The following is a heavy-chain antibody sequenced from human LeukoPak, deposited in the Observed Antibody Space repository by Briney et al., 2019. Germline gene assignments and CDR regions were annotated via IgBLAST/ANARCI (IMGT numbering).Heavy chain of an antibody. CDR1: GFTFSSYW. V-gene: IGHV3-74*01. CDR3: LPTVTSGGY. CDR2: INPDGSTT. D-gene: IGHD4-17*01. Sequence: GGSLRLSCAASGFTFSSYWMHWVRQAPGKGLVWVSRINPDGSTTSYADSVKGRFTISRDSAKNTLYLQMNSLRAEDTAVYYCLPTVTSGGYWGQGTLVTVSS. J-gene: IGHJ4*02.